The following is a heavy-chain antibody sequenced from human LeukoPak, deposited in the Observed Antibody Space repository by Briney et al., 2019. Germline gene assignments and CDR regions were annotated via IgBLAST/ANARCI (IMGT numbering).Heavy chain of an antibody. V-gene: IGHV3-30*18. D-gene: IGHD6-19*01. J-gene: IGHJ4*02. Sequence: RGRSVRLSCAASGFTFSSYGMHWVRQAPGKGLEWVAVISYDGSNKYYADSVKGRLTISRDNSKNTLYLQMNSLRAEDTAVYYCAKTAGEQWLAMSLDYWGQGTLVTVSS. CDR1: GFTFSSYG. CDR3: AKTAGEQWLAMSLDY. CDR2: ISYDGSNK.